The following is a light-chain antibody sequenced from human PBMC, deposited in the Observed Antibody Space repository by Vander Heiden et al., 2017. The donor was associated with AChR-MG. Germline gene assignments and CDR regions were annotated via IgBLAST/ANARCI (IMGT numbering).Light chain of an antibody. Sequence: QSALTQPSSVSGSPGQSITISCTGPSSDVGGYRYVSWDKQHPGKAPKLMIYDVTNRPSGVAKRCAGYKSGNTASLTISGRQAEDEANYECSSETSTRAVLFGGGTKLTVL. J-gene: IGLJ2*01. CDR2: DVT. CDR3: SSETSTRAVL. V-gene: IGLV2-14*03. CDR1: SSDVGGYRY.